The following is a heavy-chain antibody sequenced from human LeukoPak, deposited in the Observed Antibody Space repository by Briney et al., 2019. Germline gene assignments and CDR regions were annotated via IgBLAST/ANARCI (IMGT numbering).Heavy chain of an antibody. CDR1: GYTLTELS. Sequence: ASVKVSCKVSGYTLTELSMHWGRQAPGKGLEWMRGFDPEDGETIYAQKFQGRVTMTDDTSTDTAYMELSSLRSEDTAVYYCATGFMNYYCGMDVWGKGTTAPVSS. V-gene: IGHV1-24*01. D-gene: IGHD3-10*01. CDR2: FDPEDGET. J-gene: IGHJ6*04. CDR3: ATGFMNYYCGMDV.